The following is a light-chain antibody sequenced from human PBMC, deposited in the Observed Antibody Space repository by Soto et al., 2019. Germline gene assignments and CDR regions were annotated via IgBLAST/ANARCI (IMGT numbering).Light chain of an antibody. CDR2: DAS. CDR3: QKYDDLPIN. CDR1: QSISSW. V-gene: IGKV1-5*01. Sequence: DIQMTQSPSTLSASVLDRVTITCRASQSISSWLAWYQQKPGKAPKLLIYDASSLESGVPSRFSGSGSGTDFTLTISSLQPEDFATYFCQKYDDLPINFGLGTRREIK. J-gene: IGKJ5*01.